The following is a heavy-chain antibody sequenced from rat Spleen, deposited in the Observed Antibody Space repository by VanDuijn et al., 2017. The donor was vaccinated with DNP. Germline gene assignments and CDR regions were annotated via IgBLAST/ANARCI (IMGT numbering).Heavy chain of an antibody. CDR1: GFTFSDYD. J-gene: IGHJ4*01. D-gene: IGHD1-11*01. CDR3: ATFEGRDA. Sequence: EVQLVESGGGLVQPGNSLKLSCAASGFTFSDYDMAWVRQSPKKGLELVATIIYDGSSTYYRDFVKGRFTISRDNAKSTLYLQIDSLRSEDTATYYCATFEGRDAWGQGTSVTVSS. V-gene: IGHV5S10*01. CDR2: IIYDGSST.